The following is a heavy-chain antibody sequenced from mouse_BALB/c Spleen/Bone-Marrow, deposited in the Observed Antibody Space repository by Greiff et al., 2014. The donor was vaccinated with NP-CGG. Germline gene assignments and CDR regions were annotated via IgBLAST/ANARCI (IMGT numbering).Heavy chain of an antibody. D-gene: IGHD1-1*01. V-gene: IGHV1-4*01. CDR2: IIPNSGYS. J-gene: IGHJ4*01. Sequence: VQLQQFGAELARPGASVKMSCQASGYTFTRYTMHWEKKRPGQGLEWIGYIIPNSGYSNYNQKFKDKATLTADKSSSTAYMQLSSLTSEDSAVYYCTIRYYAMDYWGQGTSVTVSS. CDR1: GYTFTRYT. CDR3: TIRYYAMDY.